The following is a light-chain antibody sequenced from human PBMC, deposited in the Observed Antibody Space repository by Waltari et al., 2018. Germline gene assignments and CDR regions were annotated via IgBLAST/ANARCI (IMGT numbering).Light chain of an antibody. V-gene: IGKV1-5*03. Sequence: DIQMTQSPSTLSASVGDRFTITCRASQSISSWLAWYQQKPGRDPKLLIYKASNLNRGVPSGFSGSGSGTDFTLTISSLQPDDFATYYCQQYSDFPWTFGQGTKVEVK. CDR3: QQYSDFPWT. CDR2: KAS. J-gene: IGKJ1*01. CDR1: QSISSW.